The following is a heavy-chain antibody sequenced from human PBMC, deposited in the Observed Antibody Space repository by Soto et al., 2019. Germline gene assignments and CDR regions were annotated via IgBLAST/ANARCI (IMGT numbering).Heavy chain of an antibody. D-gene: IGHD3-9*01. CDR2: ISYDGSNK. CDR3: AREVQYYDILTGLHRDNYCGMDV. CDR1: GFTFSSYA. V-gene: IGHV3-30-3*01. J-gene: IGHJ6*02. Sequence: PGGSLRLSCAASGFTFSSYAMHWVRQAPGKGLEWVAVISYDGSNKYYADSVKGRFTISRDNSKNTLYLQMNSLRAEDTAVYYCAREVQYYDILTGLHRDNYCGMDVWGQGTTVTVSS.